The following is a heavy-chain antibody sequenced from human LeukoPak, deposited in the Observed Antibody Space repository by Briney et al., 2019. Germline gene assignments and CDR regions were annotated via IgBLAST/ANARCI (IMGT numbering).Heavy chain of an antibody. J-gene: IGHJ4*02. Sequence: PGGSLRLSCAASGFTFDDYAMHWVRQAPGKGLEWVSGISWNSGSIGYADSVKGRFTISRDNAKNTLYLQMNSLRAEDTAVYYCARADRLGAALLASFDYWGQGTLVTVSS. CDR1: GFTFDDYA. CDR2: ISWNSGSI. D-gene: IGHD3-16*01. V-gene: IGHV3-9*01. CDR3: ARADRLGAALLASFDY.